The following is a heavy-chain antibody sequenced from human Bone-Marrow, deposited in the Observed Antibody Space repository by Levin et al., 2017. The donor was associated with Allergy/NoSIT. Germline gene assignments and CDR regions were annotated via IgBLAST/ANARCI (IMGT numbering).Heavy chain of an antibody. CDR3: ARMNLAANWFDP. Sequence: GESLKISCRTSGYTFTRHWIGWVRQMPGKGLEWMGIIYPGDSDTRYSPSFEGQVTISVDTSITTAYLQWNSLKTSDTAIYYCARMNLAANWFDPWGQGTLITVSP. V-gene: IGHV5-51*01. CDR1: GYTFTRHW. CDR2: IYPGDSDT. J-gene: IGHJ5*02. D-gene: IGHD3-16*01.